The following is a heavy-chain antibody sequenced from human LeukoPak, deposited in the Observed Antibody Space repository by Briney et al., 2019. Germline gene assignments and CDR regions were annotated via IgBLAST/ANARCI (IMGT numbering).Heavy chain of an antibody. J-gene: IGHJ4*02. V-gene: IGHV3-23*01. CDR3: ARDLRVGATPG. Sequence: GGSLRLSCAASGFTFSSYAMSWVRQAPGKGLEWVSAISGTGGSTYYADSVKGRFTISRDNSKNTLYLQMSSLRAEDTAVYYCARDLRVGATPGRGQGTLVTVSS. CDR2: ISGTGGST. D-gene: IGHD1-26*01. CDR1: GFTFSSYA.